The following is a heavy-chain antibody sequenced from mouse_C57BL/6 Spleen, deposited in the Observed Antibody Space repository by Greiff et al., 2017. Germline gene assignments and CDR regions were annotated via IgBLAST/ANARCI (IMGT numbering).Heavy chain of an antibody. Sequence: EVKLVESGPVLVKPGASVKMSCKASGYTFTDYYMNWVKQSHGKSLEWIGVINPYNGGTSYNQKFKGKATLTVDKSSSTAYMELNSLTSEDSAVYYCAKVRGDAMDYWGQGTSVTVAS. CDR2: INPYNGGT. J-gene: IGHJ4*01. CDR3: AKVRGDAMDY. V-gene: IGHV1-19*01. CDR1: GYTFTDYY. D-gene: IGHD2-14*01.